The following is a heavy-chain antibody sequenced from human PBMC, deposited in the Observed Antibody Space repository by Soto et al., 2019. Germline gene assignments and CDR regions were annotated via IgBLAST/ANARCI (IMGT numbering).Heavy chain of an antibody. CDR1: GFTFSSYA. Sequence: QVQLEESGGGVVQPGRSLRLSCAASGFTFSSYAMHWVRQAPGKGLEWVAVISYDGSNKYYADSVKGRFTISRDNSKITLYLQMNSLRAEDTAVYYCARDGDWSYYGSGNIDYWGQGTLVTVSS. D-gene: IGHD3-10*01. CDR3: ARDGDWSYYGSGNIDY. CDR2: ISYDGSNK. V-gene: IGHV3-30-3*01. J-gene: IGHJ4*02.